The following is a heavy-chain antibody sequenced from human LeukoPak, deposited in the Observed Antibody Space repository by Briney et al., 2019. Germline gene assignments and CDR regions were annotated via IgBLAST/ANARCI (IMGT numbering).Heavy chain of an antibody. D-gene: IGHD3-10*01. V-gene: IGHV4-38-2*02. CDR3: VSGGYFDY. CDR2: IYHSGST. CDR1: GYSISSGYY. Sequence: SETLSLTCTVSGYSISSGYYWGWIRQPPGKGLEWIGSIYHSGSTYYNPSLKSRVTISVDTSKNQFSLKLSSVTAADTAVYYCVSGGYFDYWGQGTLVTVSS. J-gene: IGHJ4*02.